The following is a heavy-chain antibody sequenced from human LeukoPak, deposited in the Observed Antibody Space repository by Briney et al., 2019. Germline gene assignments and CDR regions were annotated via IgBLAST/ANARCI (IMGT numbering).Heavy chain of an antibody. J-gene: IGHJ4*02. V-gene: IGHV3-30*18. D-gene: IGHD5-24*01. CDR2: ISYDGSNE. Sequence: PGESLSLSCAASGLIFSAYVMLWVRQAPGKGLVWVADISYDGSNEYYADSVKGRFTISRDNSKHTLSLQVSSLRAADTPVYYCAKVQEMGTILPPFQYWGQGALVTVSS. CDR3: AKVQEMGTILPPFQY. CDR1: GLIFSAYV.